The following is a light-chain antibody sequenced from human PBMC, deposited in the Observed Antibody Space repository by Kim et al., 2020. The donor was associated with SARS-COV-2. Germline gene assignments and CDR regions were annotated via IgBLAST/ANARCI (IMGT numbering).Light chain of an antibody. CDR2: GAS. J-gene: IGKJ2*02. CDR3: QQYDTLPSCT. V-gene: IGKV3-20*01. CDR1: QSVSDNY. Sequence: EIVLTQSPGTLSLSPGERATLSCRASQSVSDNYLAWYQQKPGQAPRLLIYGASSRATGIPDRFSGSGSGTDFTLTISRLEPEDFAVYYCQQYDTLPSCTFGQGTKLEI.